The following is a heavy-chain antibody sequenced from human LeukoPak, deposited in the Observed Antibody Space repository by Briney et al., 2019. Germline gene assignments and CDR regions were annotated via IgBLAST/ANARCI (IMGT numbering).Heavy chain of an antibody. CDR1: GGTFSSYA. CDR2: IIPMFGPA. V-gene: IGHV1-69*06. D-gene: IGHD6-13*01. J-gene: IGHJ4*02. Sequence: ASVKVSCKASGGTFSSYAISWVRQAPGQGLEWMGGIIPMFGPANYAQKFQGRVTITAYKSTSTAYMELSSLRSEDTAVYYCAREARRVAAHFDYWGQGTLVTVSS. CDR3: AREARRVAAHFDY.